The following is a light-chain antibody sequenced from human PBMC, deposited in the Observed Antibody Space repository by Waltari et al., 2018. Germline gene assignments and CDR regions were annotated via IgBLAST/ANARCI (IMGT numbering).Light chain of an antibody. Sequence: SSELTQDPAVSVAMGPTVSITCQGDRLRRYYASWYQQRPGQAPILVIYDKNNRPSGVPDRFSGSSSHNTGSLTITGAQAEDEASYYCHSRDASGVAGSFGGGTKLTVL. CDR1: RLRRYY. CDR3: HSRDASGVAGS. CDR2: DKN. J-gene: IGLJ2*01. V-gene: IGLV3-19*01.